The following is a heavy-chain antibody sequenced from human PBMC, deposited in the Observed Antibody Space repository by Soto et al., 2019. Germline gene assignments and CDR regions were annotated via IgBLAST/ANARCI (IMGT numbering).Heavy chain of an antibody. CDR1: GGSISSGDYY. CDR2: IYYSGST. J-gene: IGHJ5*02. V-gene: IGHV4-30-4*01. CDR3: AREGYDFWSGLGRFDP. D-gene: IGHD3-3*01. Sequence: PSETLSLTCTVSGGSISSGDYYWSWIRQPPGKGLEWIGYIYYSGSTYYNPSLKSRVTISVDTSKNQFSLKLSSVTAADTAVYYCAREGYDFWSGLGRFDPWGQGXLVTVYS.